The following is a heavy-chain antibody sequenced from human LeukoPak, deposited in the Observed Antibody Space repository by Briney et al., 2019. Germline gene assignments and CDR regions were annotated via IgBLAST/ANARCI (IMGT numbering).Heavy chain of an antibody. J-gene: IGHJ4*02. CDR3: ARGSGSYPTLFDY. CDR2: IYYSGST. Sequence: PSETLSLTCTVSGGSISSGDYYWSWIRQPLGKGLEWIGYIYYSGSTYYNPSLKSRVTISVDTSKNQFSLKLSSVTAADTAVYYCARGSGSYPTLFDYWGQGTLVTVSS. V-gene: IGHV4-30-4*01. D-gene: IGHD1-26*01. CDR1: GGSISSGDYY.